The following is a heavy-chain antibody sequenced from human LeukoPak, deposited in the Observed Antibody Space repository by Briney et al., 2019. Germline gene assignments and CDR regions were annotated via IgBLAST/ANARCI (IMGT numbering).Heavy chain of an antibody. CDR2: IYYSGST. D-gene: IGHD2-21*02. CDR3: ARDPRVVVTATPFDP. Sequence: PSETLSLTCTVSGGSISSSSYYWGWIRQPPGKGLEWIGSIYYSGSTYYNPSLKSRVTTSVDTSKNQFSLKLSSVTAADTAVYYCARDPRVVVTATPFDPWGQGTLVTVSS. J-gene: IGHJ5*02. V-gene: IGHV4-39*07. CDR1: GGSISSSSYY.